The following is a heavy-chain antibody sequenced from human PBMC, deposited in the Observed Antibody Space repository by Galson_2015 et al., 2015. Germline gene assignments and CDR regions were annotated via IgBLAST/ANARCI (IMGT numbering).Heavy chain of an antibody. CDR1: RFAFGDYP. J-gene: IGHJ4*02. Sequence: SLRLSCAASRFAFGDYPMHWVRQAPGKGLEWLAVIPYDGTDKYYADSVKGRFTISRDNSKNRLYLQMHSLRVDHTAVYYCANEGRQLPTDYWGQGTLVTVSS. CDR2: IPYDGTDK. D-gene: IGHD5-18*01. CDR3: ANEGRQLPTDY. V-gene: IGHV3-30-3*02.